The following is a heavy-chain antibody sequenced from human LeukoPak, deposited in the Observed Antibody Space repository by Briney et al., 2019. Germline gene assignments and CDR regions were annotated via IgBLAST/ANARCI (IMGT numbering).Heavy chain of an antibody. CDR1: GGSISSGSYY. Sequence: SETLSLTCTVSGGSISSGSYYWSWIRQPAGKGLEWFGRIYTSGSTNYNPSLKSRVTISVDTSKNQFSLKLSSVTAADTAVYYCAREYCSSTSCYEDYWGQGTLVTVSS. J-gene: IGHJ4*02. CDR3: AREYCSSTSCYEDY. D-gene: IGHD2-2*01. CDR2: IYTSGST. V-gene: IGHV4-61*02.